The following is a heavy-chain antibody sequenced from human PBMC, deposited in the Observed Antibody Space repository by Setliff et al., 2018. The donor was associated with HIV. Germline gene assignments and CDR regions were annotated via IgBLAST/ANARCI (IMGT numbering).Heavy chain of an antibody. V-gene: IGHV3-23*03. CDR3: AKDGIGDTSGFFDS. D-gene: IGHD3-22*01. CDR2: IYSGGST. Sequence: GGSLRLSCAASRFTFSSYAMSWVRQAPGKGLEWVSVIYSGGSTYYADSVKGRFSASRDNSKNRLFLHMNSLRAEDTAVYYCAKDGIGDTSGFFDSWGQGTLVTVSS. CDR1: RFTFSSYA. J-gene: IGHJ4*02.